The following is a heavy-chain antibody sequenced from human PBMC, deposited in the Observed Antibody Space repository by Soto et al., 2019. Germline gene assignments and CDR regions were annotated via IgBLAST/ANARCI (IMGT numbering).Heavy chain of an antibody. CDR3: TTLNPFDY. Sequence: PGGPLRLSGSASGFTLSNAWMSWVRQAPGKGMEWVGRIKSKTAGGTTDYAAPVKGRFTISRDDSKNTLYLQMSSLKTADTAVYYCTTLNPFDYWGQGTLVTVSS. J-gene: IGHJ4*02. CDR2: IKSKTAGGTT. V-gene: IGHV3-15*01. CDR1: GFTLSNAW.